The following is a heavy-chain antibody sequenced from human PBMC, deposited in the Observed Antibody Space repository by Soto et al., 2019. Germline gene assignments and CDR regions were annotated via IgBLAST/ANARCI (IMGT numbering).Heavy chain of an antibody. D-gene: IGHD3-3*01. CDR3: AKDLFSDFWSGYNDY. Sequence: GGSLRLSCAASGFTFSSYAMSWVRQAPGKGLEWVSAISGSGGSTYYADSVKGRFTISRDNSKNTLYLQMNSLRAEDTAVYYCAKDLFSDFWSGYNDYWGQGTLVTVSS. CDR2: ISGSGGST. CDR1: GFTFSSYA. J-gene: IGHJ4*02. V-gene: IGHV3-23*01.